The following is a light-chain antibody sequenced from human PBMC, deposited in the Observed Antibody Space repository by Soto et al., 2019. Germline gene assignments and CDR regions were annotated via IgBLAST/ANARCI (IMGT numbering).Light chain of an antibody. CDR2: DVS. CDR1: SSDVGGYNH. J-gene: IGLJ2*01. V-gene: IGLV2-11*01. Sequence: QSVLTQPRSVSGSPGQSVTISCTGTSSDVGGYNHVSWYQQHPGKAPKLIIYDVSTRPSGVPDRFSGSKSGNTASLTISGLQAEDEADYYCCSYAGSSTLVFGGGTKVTVL. CDR3: CSYAGSSTLV.